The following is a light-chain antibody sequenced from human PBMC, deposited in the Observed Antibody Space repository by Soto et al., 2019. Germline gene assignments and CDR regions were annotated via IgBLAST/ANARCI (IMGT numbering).Light chain of an antibody. J-gene: IGKJ1*01. V-gene: IGKV3-15*01. Sequence: EIVMTQSPAPQSVVPGERATLSCRASQSVSSNLAWYQHKPGQAPGLLIYGASTRATVIPARFSGSGSGAEFTLTISSLQSEDFAVYYCQQYNDWPPTFGQGTKVDIK. CDR3: QQYNDWPPT. CDR1: QSVSSN. CDR2: GAS.